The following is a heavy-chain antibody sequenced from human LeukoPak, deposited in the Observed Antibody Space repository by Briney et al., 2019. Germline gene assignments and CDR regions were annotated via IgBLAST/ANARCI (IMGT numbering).Heavy chain of an antibody. V-gene: IGHV3-11*01. Sequence: SGGSLRLSCAASGFTFSDYYMSWFRQAPGKGLEWVSYISSSGSTIYYADSVKGRFTISRDNAKNSLYLQMNSLRAEDTAVYYCARASSGWYRGFDYWGQGTLVTVSS. J-gene: IGHJ4*02. CDR3: ARASSGWYRGFDY. D-gene: IGHD6-19*01. CDR2: ISSSGSTI. CDR1: GFTFSDYY.